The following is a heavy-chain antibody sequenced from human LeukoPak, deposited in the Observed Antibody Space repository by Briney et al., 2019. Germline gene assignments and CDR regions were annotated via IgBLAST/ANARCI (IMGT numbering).Heavy chain of an antibody. V-gene: IGHV4-34*01. D-gene: IGHD6-13*01. Sequence: SETLSLTSAVYGGSFSGYYWSWIRQPPGKGLEWIGEINHSGSTNYSPSLKSRVTISVDTSKNQFSLKLSSVTAADTAVYYCARDADHVAAAATYYYYYYMDVWGKGTTVTVSS. CDR2: INHSGST. J-gene: IGHJ6*03. CDR1: GGSFSGYY. CDR3: ARDADHVAAAATYYYYYYMDV.